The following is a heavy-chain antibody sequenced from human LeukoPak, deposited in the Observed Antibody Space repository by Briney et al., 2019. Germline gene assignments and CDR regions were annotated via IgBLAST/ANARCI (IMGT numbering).Heavy chain of an antibody. D-gene: IGHD1-26*01. CDR3: AKDSGTYWVDYYYMDV. CDR1: GFTFSSYG. Sequence: PGGSLRLSCATSGFTFSSYGMHWVRQAPGKGLEWVAFIRYDGSNKYYADSVKGRFTISRDNSKNTLYLQMNSLRADDTAVYYCAKDSGTYWVDYYYMDVWGKGTTVTVSS. J-gene: IGHJ6*03. V-gene: IGHV3-30*02. CDR2: IRYDGSNK.